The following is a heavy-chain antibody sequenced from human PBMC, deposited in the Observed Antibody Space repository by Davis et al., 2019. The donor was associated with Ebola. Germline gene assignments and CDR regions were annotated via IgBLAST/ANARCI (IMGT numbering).Heavy chain of an antibody. J-gene: IGHJ6*04. Sequence: GGSLRLSCAASGFTFSDYVMHWVRQAPGKGLEWVTLISYYGTSKYYGDSVKGRFTISRDDSKNTLYLQMNSLRPEDTAVYYCARGPPSDAYYYFGLDVWGKGTTVTVSS. CDR1: GFTFSDYV. CDR2: ISYYGTSK. V-gene: IGHV3-30-3*01. CDR3: ARGPPSDAYYYFGLDV.